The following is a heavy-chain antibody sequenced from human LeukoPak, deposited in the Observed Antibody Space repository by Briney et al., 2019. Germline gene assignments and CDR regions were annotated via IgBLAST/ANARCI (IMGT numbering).Heavy chain of an antibody. Sequence: PSETLSLTCTVSGGSISSYYCSWIRQPPGKGLEWIGYIYYSGSTNYNPSLKSRVTISVDTSKNQFSLKLSSVTAADTAVYYCARHRGHDSSGYYLDYWGQGTLVTVPS. CDR2: IYYSGST. V-gene: IGHV4-59*08. CDR1: GGSISSYY. J-gene: IGHJ4*02. CDR3: ARHRGHDSSGYYLDY. D-gene: IGHD3-22*01.